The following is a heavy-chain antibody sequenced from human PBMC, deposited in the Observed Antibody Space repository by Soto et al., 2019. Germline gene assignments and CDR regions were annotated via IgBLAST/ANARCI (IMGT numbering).Heavy chain of an antibody. Sequence: ASVKVSCKASGYTFTSYGISWVRQAPGQGLEWMGWISAYNGNTNYAQKLQGRVTMTTDTSTSTAYMELRSLRSDDTAVYYCGRGYCRSTSCYEVDYYYYGMNVWGQGTRVTVSS. J-gene: IGHJ6*02. D-gene: IGHD2-2*01. V-gene: IGHV1-18*01. CDR3: GRGYCRSTSCYEVDYYYYGMNV. CDR2: ISAYNGNT. CDR1: GYTFTSYG.